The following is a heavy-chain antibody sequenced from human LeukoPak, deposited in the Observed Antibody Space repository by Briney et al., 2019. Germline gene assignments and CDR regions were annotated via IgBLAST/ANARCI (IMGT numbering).Heavy chain of an antibody. V-gene: IGHV3-53*01. Sequence: GGSLRLSCAASGFTVSGHPMSWVRQAPGKGLEWVSVTYTGGNSYYADPVKGRFIISRDISKNTLYLQMNSLRAEDSALYYCARGGRGSAAVVAPRSFDIWGQGTMVTVSS. CDR3: ARGGRGSAAVVAPRSFDI. J-gene: IGHJ3*02. D-gene: IGHD3-22*01. CDR2: TYTGGNS. CDR1: GFTVSGHP.